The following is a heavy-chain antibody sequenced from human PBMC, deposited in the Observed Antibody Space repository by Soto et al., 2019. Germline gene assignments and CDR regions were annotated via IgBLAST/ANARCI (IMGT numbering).Heavy chain of an antibody. V-gene: IGHV3-23*01. CDR3: AKDWIAAAGFVDY. Sequence: GESLKISCAASGFTFSSYAMSWVRQAPGKGLEWVSAISGSGGSTYYADSVKGRFTISRDNSKNTLYLQMNSLRAEDTAVYYCAKDWIAAAGFVDYWGQGTLVTVSS. D-gene: IGHD6-13*01. CDR2: ISGSGGST. CDR1: GFTFSSYA. J-gene: IGHJ4*02.